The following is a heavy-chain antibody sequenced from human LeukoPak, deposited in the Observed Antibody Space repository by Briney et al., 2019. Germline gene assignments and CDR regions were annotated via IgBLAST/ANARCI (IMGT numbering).Heavy chain of an antibody. CDR3: AKPARTDYADY. D-gene: IGHD1-14*01. CDR1: GFTFSDYY. V-gene: IGHV3-11*01. CDR2: ISSGGRTI. Sequence: GGSLRLSCAASGFTFSDYYMSWIRQAPGKGLEWVSYISSGGRTIYYADSVKGRFTISRDNSKNTLYLQMNSLKAEDTAVYYCAKPARTDYADYWSRGTLVTVSS. J-gene: IGHJ4*02.